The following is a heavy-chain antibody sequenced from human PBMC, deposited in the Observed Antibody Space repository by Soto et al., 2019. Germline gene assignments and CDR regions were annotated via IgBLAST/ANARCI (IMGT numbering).Heavy chain of an antibody. CDR3: ATIRVRGGPLRFED. Sequence: QVQLVQSGAKVRKPGSSEKVSCKTSGGLISKYSFNWVRQAPGQGLEWMGGVLPISGSTDYAQKFQGRLTITADRSTSTVYMELSRLRSDDTANYYCATIRVRGGPLRFEDGGQGMLISVSS. CDR1: GGLISKYS. J-gene: IGHJ4*01. D-gene: IGHD5-12*01. V-gene: IGHV1-69*06. CDR2: VLPISGST.